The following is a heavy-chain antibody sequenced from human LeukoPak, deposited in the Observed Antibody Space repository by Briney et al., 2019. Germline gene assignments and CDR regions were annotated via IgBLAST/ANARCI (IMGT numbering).Heavy chain of an antibody. CDR3: ATLVVPAAMGNRSFDY. CDR2: ISGSGGST. D-gene: IGHD2-2*01. J-gene: IGHJ4*02. CDR1: GFTFSSYA. Sequence: GGSLRLSCAASGFTFSSYAMSWVRQAPGKGLEWVSAISGSGGSTYSADSVKGRFTISRDNSKNTLYLQMNSLRAEDTAVYYCATLVVPAAMGNRSFDYWGQGTLVTVSS. V-gene: IGHV3-23*01.